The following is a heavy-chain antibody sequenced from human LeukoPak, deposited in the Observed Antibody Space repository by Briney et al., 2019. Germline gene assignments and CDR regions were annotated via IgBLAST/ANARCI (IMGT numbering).Heavy chain of an antibody. V-gene: IGHV3-23*01. Sequence: PGASLRLSCAASGFTFSSYAMTWVRQAPGKGLEWVSGISGSGHSTYYADSVKGRFTISRDNSKNTLSLQMNSLRGEDTAAYYCAKTNYYGSGTYYFDYWGQGTLVTVSS. J-gene: IGHJ4*02. CDR1: GFTFSSYA. D-gene: IGHD3-10*01. CDR2: ISGSGHST. CDR3: AKTNYYGSGTYYFDY.